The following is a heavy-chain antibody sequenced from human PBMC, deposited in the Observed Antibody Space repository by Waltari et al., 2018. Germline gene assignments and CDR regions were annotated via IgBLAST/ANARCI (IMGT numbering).Heavy chain of an antibody. CDR3: ASTRYDFWSGYSTRRSFDY. J-gene: IGHJ4*02. CDR2: INHSGST. CDR1: GGSFSGYY. Sequence: QVQLQQWGAGLLKPSETLSLTCAVYGGSFSGYYWSWIRQPPGKGLEWIGEINHSGSTNYNPSLKSRVTISVDTSKNQFSLKLSSVTAADTAVYYCASTRYDFWSGYSTRRSFDYWGQGTLVTVSS. V-gene: IGHV4-34*01. D-gene: IGHD3-3*01.